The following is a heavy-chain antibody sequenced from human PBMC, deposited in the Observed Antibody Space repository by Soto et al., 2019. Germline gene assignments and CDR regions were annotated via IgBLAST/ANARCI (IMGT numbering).Heavy chain of an antibody. CDR2: ISYDGSNK. J-gene: IGHJ4*02. D-gene: IGHD4-17*01. Sequence: QVQLVESGGGVVQPGRSLRLSCAASGFTFSSYGMHWVRQAPGKGLEWVAVISYDGSNKYYADSVKGRFTISRDNSKNTLYLQMNSLRAEDTAVYYCAVGAVTTLDYWGQGTLVTVSS. V-gene: IGHV3-30*03. CDR3: AVGAVTTLDY. CDR1: GFTFSSYG.